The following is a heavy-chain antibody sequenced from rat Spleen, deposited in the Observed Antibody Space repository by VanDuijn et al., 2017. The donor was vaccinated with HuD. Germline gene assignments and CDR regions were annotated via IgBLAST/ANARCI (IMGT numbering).Heavy chain of an antibody. V-gene: IGHV2-43*01. CDR3: ARDDRESYAHFDH. CDR1: GFSLTSYH. Sequence: QVQLKESGPGLVQPSQTLSLTCTVSGFSLTSYHVSWVRQPPGKGLEWMGVIWSGGRTAYNSLLKSRLSITRDISESQVFLKMNSLQTEDTATYYCARDDRESYAHFDHWGQGVMVTVSS. CDR2: IWSGGRT. J-gene: IGHJ2*01. D-gene: IGHD1-12*01.